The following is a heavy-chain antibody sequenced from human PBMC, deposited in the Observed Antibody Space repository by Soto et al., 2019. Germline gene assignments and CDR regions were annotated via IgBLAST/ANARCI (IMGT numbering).Heavy chain of an antibody. CDR2: INPNSGGT. Sequence: ASVKVSCKASGYTFTGYYMHWVRQAPGQGLEWMGWINPNSGGTNYAQKFQGRVTMTRDTSISTAYMELSRLRSDDTAVYYCARHTDSSSWYYIPYYYYYAMDVWGQGTTVTVSS. CDR1: GYTFTGYY. V-gene: IGHV1-2*02. CDR3: ARHTDSSSWYYIPYYYYYAMDV. J-gene: IGHJ6*02. D-gene: IGHD6-13*01.